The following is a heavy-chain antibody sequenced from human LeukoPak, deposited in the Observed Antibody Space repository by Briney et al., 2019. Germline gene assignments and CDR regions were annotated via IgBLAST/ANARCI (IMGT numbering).Heavy chain of an antibody. CDR2: TYYRSKWYN. CDR1: GDSVSSNSAA. D-gene: IGHD1-26*01. Sequence: SQTLSLTCAISGDSVSSNSAAWNWIRQSPSRGLEWLGRTYYRSKWYNDYTVPVKTRIIIKPDTSKNQFSLQVNSVTPEDTAVYYCARGYGRGMDVWGQGTTVTVSS. V-gene: IGHV6-1*01. J-gene: IGHJ6*02. CDR3: ARGYGRGMDV.